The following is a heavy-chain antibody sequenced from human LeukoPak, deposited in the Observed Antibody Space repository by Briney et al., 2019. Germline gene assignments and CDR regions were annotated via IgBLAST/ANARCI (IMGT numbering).Heavy chain of an antibody. CDR2: INWNGGST. CDR1: GFTFDDYG. Sequence: GGSLRLSCAASGFTFDDYGMSWVRQAPGKGLEWVSGINWNGGSTGYADSVKGRFTISRDNAKNSLYLQMNSLRAEDTALYYCARGSVPHYYYYYMDVWGKGTTVTVSS. CDR3: ARGSVPHYYYYYMDV. J-gene: IGHJ6*03. V-gene: IGHV3-20*04.